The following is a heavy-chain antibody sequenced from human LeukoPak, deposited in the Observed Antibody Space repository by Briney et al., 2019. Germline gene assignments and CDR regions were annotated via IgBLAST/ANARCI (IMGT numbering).Heavy chain of an antibody. D-gene: IGHD2-15*01. CDR3: ARARIVVVVAAFNWFDP. CDR2: LNPNSGGT. Sequence: ASVKVSCKASGYTFTGYYMHWVRQAPGQGLEWMGWLNPNSGGTNYAQKFQGRVTMTRDTSISTAYMELSRLRSDDTAVYYCARARIVVVVAAFNWFDPWAREPWSPSPQ. J-gene: IGHJ5*02. V-gene: IGHV1-2*02. CDR1: GYTFTGYY.